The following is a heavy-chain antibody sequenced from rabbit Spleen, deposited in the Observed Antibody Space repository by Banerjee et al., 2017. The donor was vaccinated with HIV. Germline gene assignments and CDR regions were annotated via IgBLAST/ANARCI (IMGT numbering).Heavy chain of an antibody. CDR2: MYGGSSDNT. D-gene: IGHD6-1*01. V-gene: IGHV1S40*01. Sequence: QSLEESGGDLVKPGASLTLTCKASGFSFSSGYYMCWVRQAPGKGLEWIACMYGGSSDNTFYATWAKGRFTISKTSSTTVTLLMTSLTAADTATYFCARENGTLGSAIDLWGPGTLVTVS. CDR3: ARENGTLGSAIDL. CDR1: GFSFSSGYY. J-gene: IGHJ4*01.